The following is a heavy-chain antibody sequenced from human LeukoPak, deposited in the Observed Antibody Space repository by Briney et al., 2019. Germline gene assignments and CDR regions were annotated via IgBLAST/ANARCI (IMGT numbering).Heavy chain of an antibody. J-gene: IGHJ4*02. CDR2: ISSGSNYR. CDR3: VRTGLASAGVGEY. D-gene: IGHD6-13*01. Sequence: PGGSLRLSCAASGFSFSDYYMGWLRQAPGKGLEWVSYISSGSNYRNYADSVKGRFTISRDNAKNSLYLQMNTLRDEDTAVYYCVRTGLASAGVGEYWGQGALVTVSS. CDR1: GFSFSDYY. V-gene: IGHV3-11*03.